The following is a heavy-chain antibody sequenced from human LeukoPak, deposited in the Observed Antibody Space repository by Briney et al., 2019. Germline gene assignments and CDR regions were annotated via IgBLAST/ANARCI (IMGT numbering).Heavy chain of an antibody. J-gene: IGHJ4*02. CDR1: RFTFSTYS. Sequence: PGGSLRLSCAASRFTFSTYSMHWLLQAPGKGLEWVSSIRSGGTYINYADSVKGRFTISRHDAKNSLYLQMNSLRAEDTAVYYCARDGIFDFWGQGTLVTVSS. CDR2: IRSGGTYI. V-gene: IGHV3-21*01. CDR3: ARDGIFDF.